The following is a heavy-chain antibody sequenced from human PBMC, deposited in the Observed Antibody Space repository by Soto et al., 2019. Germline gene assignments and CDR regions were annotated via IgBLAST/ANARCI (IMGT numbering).Heavy chain of an antibody. D-gene: IGHD3-16*02. CDR3: ARFPRGFGGVIGFDY. Sequence: QVQLQESGPGLVKPSQTLSLTCTVSGGSISSGGYYWSWIRQHPGKGLEWIGYIYYSGSTYYNPSLKSRIFISVDTSKNQFSLRLSSVTAADTAVYYCARFPRGFGGVIGFDYWGQGTLVTVSS. J-gene: IGHJ4*02. V-gene: IGHV4-31*03. CDR2: IYYSGST. CDR1: GGSISSGGYY.